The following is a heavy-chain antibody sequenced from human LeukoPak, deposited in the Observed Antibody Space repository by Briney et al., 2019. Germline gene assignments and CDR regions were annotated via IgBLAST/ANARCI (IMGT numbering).Heavy chain of an antibody. Sequence: GGSLRLSCAASGFTFSSYAMSWVRQAPGKGLEWVSAISGSGGSTYYADSVKGRFTISRDNSKNTPYLQMNSLRAEDTAVYYCAKGPGYGSGSYGYYYYYMDVWGKGTTVTVSS. CDR1: GFTFSSYA. D-gene: IGHD3-10*01. J-gene: IGHJ6*03. CDR3: AKGPGYGSGSYGYYYYYMDV. V-gene: IGHV3-23*01. CDR2: ISGSGGST.